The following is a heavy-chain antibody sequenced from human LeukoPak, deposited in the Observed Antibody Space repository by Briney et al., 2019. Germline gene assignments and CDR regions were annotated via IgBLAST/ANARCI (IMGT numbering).Heavy chain of an antibody. V-gene: IGHV4-38-2*02. Sequence: SETLSLTCTVSGYSISSGYYWGWIRQPPGKGLEWIGSVYYSGSTSYKSSLKSRVTISVDTSKNQFSLKLSSVTAADTAVYYCASGSYYSLYWGQGILVTVSS. D-gene: IGHD1-26*01. CDR3: ASGSYYSLY. CDR1: GYSISSGYY. J-gene: IGHJ4*02. CDR2: VYYSGST.